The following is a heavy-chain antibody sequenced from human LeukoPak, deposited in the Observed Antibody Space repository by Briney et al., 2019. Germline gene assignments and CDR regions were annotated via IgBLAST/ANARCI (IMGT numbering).Heavy chain of an antibody. CDR2: IIPIFGTA. D-gene: IGHD6-13*01. V-gene: IGHV1-69*06. CDR3: AAAGGPYNWFVP. CDR1: GGTFSSYA. Sequence: GASVRVSCKASGGTFSSYAIGWVPHAPGQGLEWMGEIIPIFGTAKYAQKFQGRVTITADKSTSTPYMELSSVRSEDTAVYYCAAAGGPYNWFVPWGQGTLVTVSS. J-gene: IGHJ5*02.